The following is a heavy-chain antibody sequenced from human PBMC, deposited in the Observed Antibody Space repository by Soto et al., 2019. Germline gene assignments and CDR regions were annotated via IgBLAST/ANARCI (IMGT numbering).Heavy chain of an antibody. Sequence: QVQLQESGPGLVKPSQTLSLTCTVSGRSVSSGGYYWTWIRQHPGRGMEWIGYIYHIGSPYYNPSLEGRVTISQDTSKNQFSLILTSVTAADTAIYYCVRDRAMDSSGHWFDTWGQGPLVSVSS. D-gene: IGHD3-22*01. V-gene: IGHV4-31*03. CDR3: VRDRAMDSSGHWFDT. CDR1: GRSVSSGGYY. J-gene: IGHJ5*02. CDR2: IYHIGSP.